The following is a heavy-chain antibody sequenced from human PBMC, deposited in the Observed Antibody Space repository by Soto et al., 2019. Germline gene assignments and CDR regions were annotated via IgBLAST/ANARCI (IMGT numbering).Heavy chain of an antibody. CDR3: ARSDFDWGSQARYYFDY. D-gene: IGHD3-9*01. Sequence: QVQLVQSGAEVRKPGASVKVSCKASGYSFTSYYIHWVRQAPGQGLEWMGIINPSGGSTTYAQKFQGRVTMTRDTSTSTVYMGVSSLGSEDTAGYYWARSDFDWGSQARYYFDYWGQGTPVTVSS. J-gene: IGHJ4*02. V-gene: IGHV1-46*01. CDR2: INPSGGST. CDR1: GYSFTSYY.